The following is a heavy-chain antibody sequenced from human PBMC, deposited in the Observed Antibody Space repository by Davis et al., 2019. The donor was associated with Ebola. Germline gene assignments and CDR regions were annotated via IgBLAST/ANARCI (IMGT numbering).Heavy chain of an antibody. Sequence: PGGSLRLSCAASGFTFSSYAMHWVRQAPGKGLEWVAVISYDGSNKYYADSVKGRFTISRDNSKNTLYLQMNSLRAEDTAVYYCASFGSSSPYYYYGMDVWGQGTTVTVSS. D-gene: IGHD6-6*01. CDR3: ASFGSSSPYYYYGMDV. V-gene: IGHV3-30-3*01. J-gene: IGHJ6*02. CDR2: ISYDGSNK. CDR1: GFTFSSYA.